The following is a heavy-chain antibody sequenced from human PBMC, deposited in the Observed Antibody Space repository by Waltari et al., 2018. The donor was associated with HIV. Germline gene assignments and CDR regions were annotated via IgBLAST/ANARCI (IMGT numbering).Heavy chain of an antibody. CDR1: GFIFGDYA. Sequence: QEQLVESGGGVAQPGRSLRLSCSDSGFIFGDYAMHWVRQAPGKGLEWVGLISFDGNNAYYADSVKGRFTISRDNSKNTMSLQMNSLRSDDTALYYCARTIFGVMITSDFFYGMDVWGQGTTVTVS. CDR2: ISFDGNNA. V-gene: IGHV3-30-3*01. CDR3: ARTIFGVMITSDFFYGMDV. D-gene: IGHD3-3*01. J-gene: IGHJ6*02.